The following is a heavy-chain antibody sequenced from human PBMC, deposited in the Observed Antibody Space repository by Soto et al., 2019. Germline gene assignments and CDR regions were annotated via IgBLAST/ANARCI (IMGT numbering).Heavy chain of an antibody. D-gene: IGHD6-13*01. J-gene: IGHJ5*02. CDR1: GFTFSSYS. V-gene: IGHV3-48*01. CDR3: ARPGRGYSRSWFDT. CDR2: ISSSSSTI. Sequence: EVQLVESGGGLVQPGGSLRLSCAASGFTFSSYSMNWVRQAPGKGLEWVSYISSSSSTIYYADSVKGRFTISRDNAKNSLYLQMNSLRAVDTAVYYCARPGRGYSRSWFDTWGQGTLVTASS.